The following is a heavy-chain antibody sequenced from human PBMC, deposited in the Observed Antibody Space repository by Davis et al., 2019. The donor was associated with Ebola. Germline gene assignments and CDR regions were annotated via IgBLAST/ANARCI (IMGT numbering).Heavy chain of an antibody. J-gene: IGHJ4*02. D-gene: IGHD6-19*01. CDR2: ISSSSSTI. Sequence: GESLKISCEGSGFTFTDAWMNWVRQAPGKGLEWVSYISSSSSTIYYADSVKGRFTISRDNAKNSLYLQMNSLRDEDTAVYYCARDGRYLYSSGLEFDYWGQGTLVTVSS. CDR3: ARDGRYLYSSGLEFDY. CDR1: GFTFTDAW. V-gene: IGHV3-48*02.